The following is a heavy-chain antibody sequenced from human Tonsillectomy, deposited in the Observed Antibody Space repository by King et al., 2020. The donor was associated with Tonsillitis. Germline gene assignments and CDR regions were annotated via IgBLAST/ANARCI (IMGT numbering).Heavy chain of an antibody. D-gene: IGHD6-19*01. CDR3: ATIGRAVASL. J-gene: IGHJ4*02. V-gene: IGHV1-2*02. CDR2: INPNSGGT. Sequence: VQLVESGAEVKKPGASVKVSCKASGYTFTGYNIHWVRQAPGQGLEWRGWINPNSGGTNYAQKFQRRVTMTRDTSISTAYMELSRLRYDDTAMYYCATIGRAVASLWGQGSLVTVSS. CDR1: GYTFTGYN.